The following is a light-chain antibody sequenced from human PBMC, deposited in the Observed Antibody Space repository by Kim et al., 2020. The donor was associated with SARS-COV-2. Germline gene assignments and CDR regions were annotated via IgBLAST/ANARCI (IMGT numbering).Light chain of an antibody. CDR2: YDS. Sequence: APGKKARITWGGNNIGSKSVQGYQQKPGQAPGLVIYYDSDRPSGIPERFSGSNSGNTATLTISRVEAGDEADYYCQVWDSSSDHPVFGGGTQLTVL. V-gene: IGLV3-21*04. CDR3: QVWDSSSDHPV. CDR1: NIGSKS. J-gene: IGLJ3*02.